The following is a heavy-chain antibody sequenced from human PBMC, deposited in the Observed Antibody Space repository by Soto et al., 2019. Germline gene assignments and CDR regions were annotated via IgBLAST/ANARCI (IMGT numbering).Heavy chain of an antibody. CDR1: GGSVSRGSYY. CDR3: ARDYPAYYYFICVLFRAPLKSFLF. D-gene: IGHD3-3*01. V-gene: IGHV4-61*01. Sequence: PSETLSLTCTGSGGSVSRGSYYGCWIRQPPGKGLEWIGYIYYSGSTNYNPSLKSRVTISVDTSKNQFSLKLSSVTAADTAVYYCARDYPAYYYFICVLFRAPLKSFLFWGPGTLVS. CDR2: IYYSGST. J-gene: IGHJ3*01.